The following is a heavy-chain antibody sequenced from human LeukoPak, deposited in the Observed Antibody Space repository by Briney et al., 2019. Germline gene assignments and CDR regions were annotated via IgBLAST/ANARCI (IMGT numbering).Heavy chain of an antibody. D-gene: IGHD3-10*01. CDR2: ISYDASNK. J-gene: IGHJ4*02. CDR3: AKSGQNYYGSV. V-gene: IGHV3-30*18. Sequence: GGSLRLSCAASGFTFSGYGRHWVRQAPGKGLEWVAVISYDASNKHYADSVKGRFTISRDNSKNTLYLQMNSLRAEDTAVYYCAKSGQNYYGSVWGQGTQVTVSS. CDR1: GFTFSGYG.